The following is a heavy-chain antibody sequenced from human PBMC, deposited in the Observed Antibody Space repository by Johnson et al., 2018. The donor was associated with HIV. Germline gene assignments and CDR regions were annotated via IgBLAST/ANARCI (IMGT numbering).Heavy chain of an antibody. CDR3: GKARSSGSGAFDI. CDR1: RFTFSSYG. D-gene: IGHD3-10*01. CDR2: IRYDGSNK. V-gene: IGHV3-30*02. Sequence: QLVESGGGVVQPGGSLRLSCAAYRFTFSSYGMHWVRQAPGKGLEWVAFIRYDGSNKYYADSVKGRFTISRDNSKNTLYLHMRSLRAEDTAVYYCGKARSSGSGAFDIWGQGTMVTVSS. J-gene: IGHJ3*02.